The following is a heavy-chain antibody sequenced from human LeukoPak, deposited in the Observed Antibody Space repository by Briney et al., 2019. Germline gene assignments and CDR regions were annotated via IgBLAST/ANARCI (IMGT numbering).Heavy chain of an antibody. V-gene: IGHV1-24*01. CDR1: GYTLTELS. CDR3: AFLALHCSSTSCYRPRGAFDI. Sequence: ASVKVSCKVSGYTLTELSMHWVRQAPGKGLEWMGGFDPEDGEIIYAQKFQGRVTMTEDTSTDTAYMELSSLRSEDTAVYYCAFLALHCSSTSCYRPRGAFDIWGQGTMVTVSS. CDR2: FDPEDGEI. D-gene: IGHD2-2*02. J-gene: IGHJ3*02.